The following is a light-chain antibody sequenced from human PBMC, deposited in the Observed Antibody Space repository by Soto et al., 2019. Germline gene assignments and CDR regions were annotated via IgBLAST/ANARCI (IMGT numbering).Light chain of an antibody. J-gene: IGKJ4*01. V-gene: IGKV1-33*01. Sequence: DIQMTQSPSSLSASVGDRVTITCQASQDISNYLKWYQQKPGKAPKLLIYDASNLETGVPSRFSGSGSGTDFTVTISSLQPEDIATYYCQQYDNLPVTFGGGTKVEIK. CDR3: QQYDNLPVT. CDR2: DAS. CDR1: QDISNY.